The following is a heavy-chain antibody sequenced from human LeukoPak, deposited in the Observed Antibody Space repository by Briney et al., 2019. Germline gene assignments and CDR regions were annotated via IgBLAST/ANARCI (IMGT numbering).Heavy chain of an antibody. V-gene: IGHV3-30-3*01. J-gene: IGHJ2*01. CDR3: ARFSSGSYNGGWYFDL. D-gene: IGHD1-26*01. Sequence: GGSLRLSCAASGFTFSSYAMHWVRQAPGKGLEWVAVISYDGSNKYYADSVKGRFTISRDNSKNTLYLQMNSLRAEDTAVYYCARFSSGSYNGGWYFDLWGRGTLVTVSS. CDR2: ISYDGSNK. CDR1: GFTFSSYA.